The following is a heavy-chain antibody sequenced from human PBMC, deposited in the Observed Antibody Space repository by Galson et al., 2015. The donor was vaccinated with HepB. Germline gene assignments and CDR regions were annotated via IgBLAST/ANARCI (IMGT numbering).Heavy chain of an antibody. D-gene: IGHD2-2*03. CDR3: ARDWHTMDIVVVPAAIYYFDY. V-gene: IGHV3-21*01. CDR1: GFTFSSYS. CDR2: ISSSSSYI. Sequence: SLRLSCAASGFTFSSYSMNWVRQAPGKGLEWVSSISSSSSYIYYADSVRGRFTISRDNAKNSLYLQMNSLRAEDTAVYYCARDWHTMDIVVVPAAIYYFDYWGQGTLVTVSS. J-gene: IGHJ4*02.